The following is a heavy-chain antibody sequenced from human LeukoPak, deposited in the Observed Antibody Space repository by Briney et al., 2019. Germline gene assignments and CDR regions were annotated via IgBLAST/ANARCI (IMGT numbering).Heavy chain of an antibody. CDR2: ISPYNGDT. V-gene: IGHV1-18*01. J-gene: IGHJ4*02. Sequence: ASVTVSCKPSVYTFTHDDICCVRHAPGQGRWWMGRISPYNGDTYSAQKLQGRVTMTTDTSTRTAYLQLESLTSDDTAVYYCARKRGGCYPDWGQGTLVIVSS. D-gene: IGHD2-15*01. CDR3: ARKRGGCYPD. CDR1: VYTFTHDD.